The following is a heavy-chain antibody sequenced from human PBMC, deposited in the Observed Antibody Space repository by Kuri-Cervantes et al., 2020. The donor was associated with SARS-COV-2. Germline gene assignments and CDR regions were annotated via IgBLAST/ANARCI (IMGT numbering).Heavy chain of an antibody. CDR1: GFTFSNYW. CDR3: ARDLDGYYYARSGYYFGRAPPKHWHFDL. D-gene: IGHD3-22*01. Sequence: GGSLRLSCAASGFTFSNYWTSWVRQSPGKGLEWVANIKQDGSEKYYVDSVKGRFIISRDNAKNSLYLQTNSLRAEDTAVYYCARDLDGYYYARSGYYFGRAPPKHWHFDLWGRGTLVTVSS. V-gene: IGHV3-7*04. J-gene: IGHJ2*01. CDR2: IKQDGSEK.